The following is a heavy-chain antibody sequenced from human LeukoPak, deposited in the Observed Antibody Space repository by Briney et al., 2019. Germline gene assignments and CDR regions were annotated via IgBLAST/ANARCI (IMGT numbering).Heavy chain of an antibody. D-gene: IGHD5-18*01. CDR2: ICYSGST. V-gene: IGHV4-39*01. CDR3: ARALLQQTFDY. J-gene: IGHJ4*02. Sequence: SGTLSLTCTVSGGSTSSSSYYWGWIRQPPGKGLEWIGSICYSGSTYYNPSLKSRVTISVDTSKNQFSLKLSSVTAADTAVYYCARALLQQTFDYWGQGTLVTVSS. CDR1: GGSTSSSSYY.